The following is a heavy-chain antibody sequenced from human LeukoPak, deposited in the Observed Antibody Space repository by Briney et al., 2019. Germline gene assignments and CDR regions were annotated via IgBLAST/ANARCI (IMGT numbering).Heavy chain of an antibody. Sequence: PSQTLSLTCTVSGGSISSGGYNWSWIRQHPGKGLEWIGYIYYSGSTYYNPSLKSRVTISVDTSKNQFSLKLSSVTAADTAVYYCASAESQQPFDYWGQGTLVTVSS. CDR1: GGSISSGGYN. CDR3: ASAESQQPFDY. J-gene: IGHJ4*02. CDR2: IYYSGST. V-gene: IGHV4-31*03. D-gene: IGHD6-13*01.